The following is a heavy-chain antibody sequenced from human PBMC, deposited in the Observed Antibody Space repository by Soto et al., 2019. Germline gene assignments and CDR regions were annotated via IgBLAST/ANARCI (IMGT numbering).Heavy chain of an antibody. J-gene: IGHJ4*02. Sequence: PSETLSLTCTVSGGSISSYYWSWIRQPPGKGLEWIGYIYYSGGTNYNPSLKSRVTISVDTSKNQFSLKLSSVTAADTAVYYCASLSDSGSSVDYWGQGTLVTVSS. V-gene: IGHV4-59*01. CDR2: IYYSGGT. CDR1: GGSISSYY. D-gene: IGHD6-13*01. CDR3: ASLSDSGSSVDY.